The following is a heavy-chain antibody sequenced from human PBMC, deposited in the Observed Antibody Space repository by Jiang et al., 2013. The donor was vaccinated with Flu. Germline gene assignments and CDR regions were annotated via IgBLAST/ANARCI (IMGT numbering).Heavy chain of an antibody. CDR3: ARGDIVATISYFDY. CDR1: GGSFSGYY. V-gene: IGHV4-34*01. D-gene: IGHD5-12*01. J-gene: IGHJ4*02. CDR2: INHSGST. Sequence: LLKPSETLSLTCAVYGGSFSGYYWSWIRQPPGKGLEWIGEINHSGSTNYNPSLKSRVTISVDTSKNQFSLKLSSVTAADTAVYYCARGDIVATISYFDYWGQGTLVTVSS.